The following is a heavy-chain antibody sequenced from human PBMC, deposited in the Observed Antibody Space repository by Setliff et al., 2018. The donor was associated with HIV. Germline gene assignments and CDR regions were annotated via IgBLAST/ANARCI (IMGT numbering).Heavy chain of an antibody. CDR3: VREDRYDHYHMDV. CDR2: ISPDSTYI. J-gene: IGHJ6*03. V-gene: IGHV3-21*04. CDR1: GFTFNDFS. Sequence: PGGSLRLSCAASGFTFNDFSMNWVRRAPGKGLEWVSSISPDSTYIYYADSVKGRFTISRDNAKNSLYLQMNSLRAEDTAVYYCVREDRYDHYHMDVWGKGTTVTVSS.